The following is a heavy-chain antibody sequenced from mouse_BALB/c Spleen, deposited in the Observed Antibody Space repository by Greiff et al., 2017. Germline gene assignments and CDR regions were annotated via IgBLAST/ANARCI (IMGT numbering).Heavy chain of an antibody. CDR1: GFAFSSYD. Sequence: EVQGVESGGGLVKPGGSLKLSCAASGFAFSSYDMSWVRQTPEKRLEWVAYISSGGGSTYYPDTVKGRFTISRDNAKNTLYLQMSSLKSEDTAMYYCARGRYDGFDYAMDYWGQGTSVTVSS. V-gene: IGHV5-12-1*01. D-gene: IGHD2-14*01. J-gene: IGHJ4*01. CDR2: ISSGGGST. CDR3: ARGRYDGFDYAMDY.